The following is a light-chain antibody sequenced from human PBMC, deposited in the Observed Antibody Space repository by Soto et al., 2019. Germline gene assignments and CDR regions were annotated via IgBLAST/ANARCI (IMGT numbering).Light chain of an antibody. Sequence: QSALTQPRSVSGSPGQSVTISCTGTSSDVGGYNYVSWYQQHPGKAPKLMIYDVSKRPSGVPDRFSGSKSGNTASLTISGLQAEYEADYYCCSYAGSFYVFGTGTKFTVL. V-gene: IGLV2-11*01. CDR1: SSDVGGYNY. CDR3: CSYAGSFYV. J-gene: IGLJ1*01. CDR2: DVS.